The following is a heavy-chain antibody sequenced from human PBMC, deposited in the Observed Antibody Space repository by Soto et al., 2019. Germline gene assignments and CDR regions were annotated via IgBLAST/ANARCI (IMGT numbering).Heavy chain of an antibody. J-gene: IGHJ4*02. V-gene: IGHV4-30-4*08. D-gene: IGHD3-10*01. CDR2: IYYSGST. CDR3: ATYLYGSGSFFN. Sequence: PSETLSLTCSVSGASIGSGDYYWNWIRQPPGKGLEWIGYIYYSGSTYYNPSLKSRVTISVDTSQNQFSLKLNSVTAADTAVYYCATYLYGSGSFFNWGQGTLVTVSS. CDR1: GASIGSGDYY.